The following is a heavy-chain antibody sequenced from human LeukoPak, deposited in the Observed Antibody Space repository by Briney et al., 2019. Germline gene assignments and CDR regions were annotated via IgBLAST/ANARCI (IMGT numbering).Heavy chain of an antibody. CDR3: AKDRGITMVRGGGGADY. CDR1: GFTFSSYA. J-gene: IGHJ4*02. V-gene: IGHV3-23*01. Sequence: GGSLRLSCAASGFTFSSYAMSWVRQAPGKGLEWVSAISGSGGSTYYADSVKGRLTISRDNSKNTLYLQMNSLRAEDTAVYYCAKDRGITMVRGGGGADYWGQGTLVTVSS. CDR2: ISGSGGST. D-gene: IGHD3-10*01.